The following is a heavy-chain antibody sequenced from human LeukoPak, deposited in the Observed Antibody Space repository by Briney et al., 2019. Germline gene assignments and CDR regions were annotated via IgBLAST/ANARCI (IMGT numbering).Heavy chain of an antibody. D-gene: IGHD2-15*01. CDR1: GGSISSSSYY. Sequence: SETLSLTCTVSGGSISSSSYYWSWIRQPPGKGLEWIGEINHSGSTNYNPSLKSRVTISVDTSKNQFSLKLSSVTAADTAVYYCARGQGSCSGGSCYIFAFDYWGQGTLVTVSS. CDR2: INHSGST. J-gene: IGHJ4*02. V-gene: IGHV4-39*07. CDR3: ARGQGSCSGGSCYIFAFDY.